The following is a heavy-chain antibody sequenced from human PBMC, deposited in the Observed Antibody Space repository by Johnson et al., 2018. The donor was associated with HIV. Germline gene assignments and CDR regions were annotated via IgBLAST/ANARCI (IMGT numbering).Heavy chain of an antibody. CDR3: TTIWTTLGYCSGCSCDDAFDI. CDR1: GFTFSSYA. Sequence: QVQLVESGGGVVQPGRSLRLSCAGSGFTFSSYAMHWVRQPPGKGLEWVAVISYDGNNKYYADSVKGRVTISRDNSKNTLYLQMNSLKTEDTAVYYCTTIWTTLGYCSGCSCDDAFDIWGQGTMVTVSS. J-gene: IGHJ3*02. D-gene: IGHD2-15*01. V-gene: IGHV3-30-3*01. CDR2: ISYDGNNK.